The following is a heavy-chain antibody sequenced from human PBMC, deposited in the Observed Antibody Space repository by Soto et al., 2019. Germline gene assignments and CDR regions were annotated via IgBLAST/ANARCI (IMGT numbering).Heavy chain of an antibody. Sequence: QVQLQESGPGLVKPSETLSLTCTVSGGSISSYYWSWIRQPPGKGLEWIGYIYYSGRTNYNTSLKSRVTISVDTSKNQFSLKLSSVTAADTAVYYCARRRSGAPWYYYYMDVWGKGTTVTVSS. J-gene: IGHJ6*03. CDR1: GGSISSYY. CDR3: ARRRSGAPWYYYYMDV. V-gene: IGHV4-59*08. D-gene: IGHD1-26*01. CDR2: IYYSGRT.